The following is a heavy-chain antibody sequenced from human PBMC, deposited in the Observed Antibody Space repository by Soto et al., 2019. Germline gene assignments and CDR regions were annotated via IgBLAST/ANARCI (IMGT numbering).Heavy chain of an antibody. CDR2: INHSGST. CDR1: GGSFSGYY. V-gene: IGHV4-34*02. D-gene: IGHD6-13*01. CDR3: ARLRDSSSWYGFGY. J-gene: IGHJ4*02. Sequence: QVQLQQWGAGLLKPSETLSLTCAVYGGSFSGYYWSWIRQPPGKGLEWIGEINHSGSTNYNPSLQSRVTISVDTSKNQFSPKLSSVTAADTAVYYCARLRDSSSWYGFGYWGQGTLVTVSS.